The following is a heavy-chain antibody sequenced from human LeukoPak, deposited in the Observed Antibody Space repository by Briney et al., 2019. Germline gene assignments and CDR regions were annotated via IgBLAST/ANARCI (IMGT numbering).Heavy chain of an antibody. CDR3: ARHVVNYDILAGWSLNSQPYNWFDP. V-gene: IGHV4-39*01. D-gene: IGHD3-9*01. CDR2: IYYSGST. Sequence: SETLSLTCTVSGGSISSSSYYWGWIRQPPGKGLEWIGSIYYSGSTYYNPSLKSRVTISVDTSKNQFSLKLSSVTAADTAVYYCARHVVNYDILAGWSLNSQPYNWFDPWGQGTLVTVSS. J-gene: IGHJ5*02. CDR1: GGSISSSSYY.